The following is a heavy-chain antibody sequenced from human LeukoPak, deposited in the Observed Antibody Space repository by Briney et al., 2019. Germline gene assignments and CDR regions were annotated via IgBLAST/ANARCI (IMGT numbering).Heavy chain of an antibody. D-gene: IGHD2-2*01. V-gene: IGHV1-8*03. CDR3: ARVIENCSSTSCYLPGGDDAFDI. Sequence: ASVKVSCKASGYTFTSYDINWVRQATGQGLEWMGWMNPNSGNTGYAQKFQGRVTITRNTSISPAYMELSSLRSEDTAVYYCARVIENCSSTSCYLPGGDDAFDIWGQGTMVTVSS. CDR2: MNPNSGNT. CDR1: GYTFTSYD. J-gene: IGHJ3*02.